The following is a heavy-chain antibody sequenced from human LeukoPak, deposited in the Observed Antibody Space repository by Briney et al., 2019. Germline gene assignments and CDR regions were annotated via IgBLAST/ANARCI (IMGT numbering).Heavy chain of an antibody. V-gene: IGHV1-2*02. Sequence: GASVKVSCKAFGYTFTGKYVHWVRQAPGQGLEWMGWINPNSGATNYAQRFQGRVTMTRDTSISTAYMELSRLRSDDTAVYYCARVVVEGFGEFIEFRWFDPWGQGTLVTVSS. CDR3: ARVVVEGFGEFIEFRWFDP. CDR1: GYTFTGKY. J-gene: IGHJ5*02. CDR2: INPNSGAT. D-gene: IGHD3-10*01.